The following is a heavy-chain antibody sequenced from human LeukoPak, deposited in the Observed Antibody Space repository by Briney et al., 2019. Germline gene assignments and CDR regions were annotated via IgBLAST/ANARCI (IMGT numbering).Heavy chain of an antibody. V-gene: IGHV4-39*01. CDR3: ARLRSPVTILYYFDY. CDR1: GGSISSSSYC. CDR2: FYCSGST. Sequence: PSETLSLTXTVSGGSISSSSYCWGWIRQPPGKGLDWIGSFYCSGSTYYNPSLKSRVTISVDTSKSQFSLKLSSVTAADTAVYYCARLRSPVTILYYFDYWGQGTLVTVSS. D-gene: IGHD4-17*01. J-gene: IGHJ4*02.